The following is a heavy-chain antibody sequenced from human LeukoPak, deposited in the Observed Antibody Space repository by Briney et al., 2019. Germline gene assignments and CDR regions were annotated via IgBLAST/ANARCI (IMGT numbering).Heavy chain of an antibody. CDR1: GYTFTSYA. Sequence: ASVKVSCKASGYTFTSYAMHWVRQAPGQRLEWMGWINAGNGNTKYSQEFQGRVTITRDTSASTAYMELSSLRSEDMAVYYCASSRGVSNWFDPWGQGTLVTASS. CDR2: INAGNGNT. CDR3: ASSRGVSNWFDP. D-gene: IGHD6-13*01. J-gene: IGHJ5*02. V-gene: IGHV1-3*03.